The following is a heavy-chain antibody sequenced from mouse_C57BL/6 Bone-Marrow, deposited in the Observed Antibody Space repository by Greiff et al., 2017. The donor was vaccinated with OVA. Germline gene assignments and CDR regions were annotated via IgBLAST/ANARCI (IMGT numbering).Heavy chain of an antibody. Sequence: QVQLKQPGAELVRPGSSVKLSCKASGYTFTSYWMHWVKQRPIQGLEWIGNIDPSDSETHYNQKFKDKATLTVDKSSSTAYMQLSSLTSEDSAVYYCATTVVRYFDVWGTGTTVTVSS. D-gene: IGHD1-1*01. CDR1: GYTFTSYW. V-gene: IGHV1-52*01. J-gene: IGHJ1*03. CDR3: ATTVVRYFDV. CDR2: IDPSDSET.